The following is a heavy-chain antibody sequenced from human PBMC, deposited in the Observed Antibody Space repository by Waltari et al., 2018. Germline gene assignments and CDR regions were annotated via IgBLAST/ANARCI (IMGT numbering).Heavy chain of an antibody. D-gene: IGHD6-13*01. V-gene: IGHV3-9*01. J-gene: IGHJ4*02. Sequence: EVQLVESGGGLVQPGRSLRLSCAASGFTFDDYAMHWVRQAPGKGLEWVSGISWNSGSIGYADSVKGRFTISRDNSKNTLYLQMNSLRAEDTAVYYCARDRGYSSSRGFDYWGQGTLVTVSS. CDR2: ISWNSGSI. CDR1: GFTFDDYA. CDR3: ARDRGYSSSRGFDY.